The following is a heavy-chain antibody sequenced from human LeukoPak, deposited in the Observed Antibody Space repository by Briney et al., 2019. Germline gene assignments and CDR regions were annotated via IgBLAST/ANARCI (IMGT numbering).Heavy chain of an antibody. CDR3: ATTPTMVRCCFDY. J-gene: IGHJ4*02. CDR1: GYTLTELS. D-gene: IGHD3-10*01. CDR2: FDPEDGET. Sequence: ASVEVSCKVSGYTLTELSMHWVRQAPGKGLEWMGGFDPEDGETIYAQKFQGRVTMTEDTSTDTAYMELSSLRSEDTAVYYCATTPTMVRCCFDYWGQGTLVTVSS. V-gene: IGHV1-24*01.